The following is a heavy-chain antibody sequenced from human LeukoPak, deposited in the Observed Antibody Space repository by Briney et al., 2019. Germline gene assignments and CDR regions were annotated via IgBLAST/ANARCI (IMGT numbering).Heavy chain of an antibody. CDR2: ISSSSSYI. J-gene: IGHJ4*02. CDR3: ARDRAPYYDFWSGYSLNDY. V-gene: IGHV3-21*01. D-gene: IGHD3-3*01. Sequence: PGGSLRLSCAASGFTFSSYSMNWVRQAPGKGLEWVSSISSSSSYIYYADSVKGRFTISRDNAKNSLYLQVNSLRAEDTAVYYCARDRAPYYDFWSGYSLNDYWGQGTLVTVSS. CDR1: GFTFSSYS.